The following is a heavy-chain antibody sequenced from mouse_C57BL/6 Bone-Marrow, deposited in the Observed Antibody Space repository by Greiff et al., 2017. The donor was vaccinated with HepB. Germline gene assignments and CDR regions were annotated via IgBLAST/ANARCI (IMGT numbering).Heavy chain of an antibody. V-gene: IGHV1-39*01. Sequence: EVKLQQSGPELVKPGASVKISCKASGYSFTDYNLNWVKQSNGKSLEWIGVINPNYGTTSYNQKFKGKATLTVDQSSSTAYMKLNSLTSEDSAVYCCAKSYYYGSFYAMDYWGQGTSVTVSS. J-gene: IGHJ4*01. D-gene: IGHD1-1*01. CDR3: AKSYYYGSFYAMDY. CDR1: GYSFTDYN. CDR2: INPNYGTT.